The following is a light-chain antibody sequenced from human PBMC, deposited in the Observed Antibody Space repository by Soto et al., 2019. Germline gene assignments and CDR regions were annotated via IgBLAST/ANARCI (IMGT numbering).Light chain of an antibody. CDR1: SGHSSYA. CDR2: LNSDGSH. CDR3: QTWGTGGV. V-gene: IGLV4-69*01. Sequence: QPVLTQSPSASASLGASVKLTCTLSSGHSSYAIAWHQQQPEKGPRYLMKLNSDGSHSKGDGIPDRFSGSSSGAERYPTISSLQSEDEADYYCQTWGTGGVFGGGTKLTVL. J-gene: IGLJ3*02.